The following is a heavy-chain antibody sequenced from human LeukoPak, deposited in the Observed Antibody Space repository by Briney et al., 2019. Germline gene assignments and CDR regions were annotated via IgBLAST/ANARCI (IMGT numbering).Heavy chain of an antibody. CDR1: GGTFSSYA. CDR3: ARAYCGGDCYWRLGYYMDV. J-gene: IGHJ6*03. V-gene: IGHV1-69*05. CDR2: IIPIFGTA. Sequence: GASVKVSCKASGGTFSSYAISWVRQAPGQGLEWMGGIIPIFGTANYAQKFQGRVTITTDESTSTAYMELSSLRSEDTAVYYCARAYCGGDCYWRLGYYMDVWGKGTTVTVSS. D-gene: IGHD2-21*02.